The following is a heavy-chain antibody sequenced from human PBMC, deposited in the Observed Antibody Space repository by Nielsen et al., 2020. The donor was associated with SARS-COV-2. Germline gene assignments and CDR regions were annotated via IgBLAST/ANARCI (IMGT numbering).Heavy chain of an antibody. Sequence: GESLKISCAASGFTFSSYAMSWVRQAPGKGLEWVSAISGSGGSTYYADSVKGRFTISRDNSKNTLYLQMNSLRAEDTAVYYCAAYYDSSGYYGNLDYWGQGTLVTVSS. V-gene: IGHV3-23*01. CDR2: ISGSGGST. D-gene: IGHD3-22*01. CDR3: AAYYDSSGYYGNLDY. CDR1: GFTFSSYA. J-gene: IGHJ4*02.